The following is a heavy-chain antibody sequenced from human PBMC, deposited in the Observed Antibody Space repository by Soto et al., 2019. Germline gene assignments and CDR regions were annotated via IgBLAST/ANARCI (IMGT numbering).Heavy chain of an antibody. J-gene: IGHJ4*02. CDR3: AKDPSSIAARQYFDY. CDR2: ISYDGSNK. CDR1: GFTFSSYG. V-gene: IGHV3-30*18. Sequence: QVQLVESGGGVVQPGRSLRLSCAASGFTFSSYGMHWVRQAPGKGLEWVAVISYDGSNKYYADSVKGRFTISRDNSKNTLYLQMNSLRAEDTAVYYCAKDPSSIAARQYFDYWGQGTLVTVSS. D-gene: IGHD6-6*01.